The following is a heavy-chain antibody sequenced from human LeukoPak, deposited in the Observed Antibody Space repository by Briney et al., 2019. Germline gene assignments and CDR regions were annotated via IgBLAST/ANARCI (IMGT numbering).Heavy chain of an antibody. V-gene: IGHV3-48*03. D-gene: IGHD6-13*01. CDR2: ISSGGFTI. J-gene: IGHJ4*02. CDR1: GFTFTTYE. Sequence: PGGSLRLSCAASGFTFTTYEMNWVRQAPGKGLEWVSYISSGGFTIYYAGSVKGRFTISRDNAKNSLYLQMNSLRVEDTAVYYCARDSSSSWGDLDYWGQGTLVTVSS. CDR3: ARDSSSSWGDLDY.